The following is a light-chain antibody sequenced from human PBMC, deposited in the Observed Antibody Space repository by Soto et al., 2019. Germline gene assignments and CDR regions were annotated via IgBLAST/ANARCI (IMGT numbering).Light chain of an antibody. J-gene: IGKJ5*01. V-gene: IGKV3-15*01. Sequence: EIVMTQSPATLSVSPGERATLSCRASQSVSSNLAWYQQKPGQAPRLLIYGASTRATGIPARFSGSGSGTEFTLTISSLQSEDFAVYYCHFYNNAPTETYGLASTATF. CDR2: GAS. CDR3: HFYNNAPTETYGLASTAT. CDR1: QSVSSN.